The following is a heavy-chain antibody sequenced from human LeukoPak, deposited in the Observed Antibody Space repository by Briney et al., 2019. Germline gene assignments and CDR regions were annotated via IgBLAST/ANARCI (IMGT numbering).Heavy chain of an antibody. CDR1: GGSISSRSYY. Sequence: PSETLSLTCTVSGGSISSRSYYWSWIRQPPGKGLEWIGEINHSGSTNYNPSLKSRVTISVDTSKNQFSLKLSSVTAADTAVYYCARSGVPTVTLQRGRRMDVWGQGTTVTVSS. J-gene: IGHJ6*02. V-gene: IGHV4-39*07. CDR2: INHSGST. CDR3: ARSGVPTVTLQRGRRMDV. D-gene: IGHD4-17*01.